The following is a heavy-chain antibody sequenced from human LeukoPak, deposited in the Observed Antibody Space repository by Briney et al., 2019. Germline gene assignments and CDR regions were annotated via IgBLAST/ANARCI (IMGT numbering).Heavy chain of an antibody. V-gene: IGHV4-59*01. CDR3: ARGAMVTSFYY. D-gene: IGHD5-18*01. Sequence: SETLSLTCTVSGGSISSYYWSWIRQPPGKGLEWIGYIYYSGSTNYNPSLKSRVTISVDTSKNQFSLKLSSVTAADTAVYYCARGAMVTSFYYWGQGTLVTVSS. CDR1: GGSISSYY. CDR2: IYYSGST. J-gene: IGHJ4*02.